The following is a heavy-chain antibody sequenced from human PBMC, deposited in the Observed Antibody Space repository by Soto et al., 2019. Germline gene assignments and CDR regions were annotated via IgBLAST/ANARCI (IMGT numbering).Heavy chain of an antibody. V-gene: IGHV4-31*02. J-gene: IGHJ5*02. D-gene: IGHD3-22*01. Sequence: HPGKGLEWIGYIYYSGSTYYNPSLKSRVTISVDTSKNQFSLKLSSVTAADTAVYYCARDKSNVYYYDSSPGGFDPWGQGTLVTVSS. CDR2: IYYSGST. CDR3: ARDKSNVYYYDSSPGGFDP.